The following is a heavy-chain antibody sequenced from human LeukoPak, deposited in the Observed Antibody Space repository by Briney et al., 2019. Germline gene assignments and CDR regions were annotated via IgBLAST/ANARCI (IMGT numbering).Heavy chain of an antibody. CDR1: GSSMSSYS. V-gene: IGHV4-4*07. J-gene: IGHJ3*02. CDR2: IYTSGIT. D-gene: IGHD3-16*02. Sequence: PSETLSLTCTVSGSSMSSYSWNWIRQPAGMRLEYIGRIYTSGITNYNPSLQSRVTMSLDTSQHQFSLKLNSVTAADTAVYYCARASRVIVGALDIWGRGTMVIVSS. CDR3: ARASRVIVGALDI.